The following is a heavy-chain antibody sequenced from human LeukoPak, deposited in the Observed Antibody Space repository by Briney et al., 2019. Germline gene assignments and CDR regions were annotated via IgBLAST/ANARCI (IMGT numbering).Heavy chain of an antibody. Sequence: PSETLSLTCIVSGDSISSSAYFWGWIRQPPGKGLEWIGSICYSGKTYYSASLKSRVTMSVDTSKNLFSLRLTSVTAADTAIFYCARRRWYGGFDFWGQGTLVTVSS. CDR1: GDSISSSAYF. V-gene: IGHV4-39*01. J-gene: IGHJ4*02. CDR2: ICYSGKT. CDR3: ARRRWYGGFDF. D-gene: IGHD3-10*01.